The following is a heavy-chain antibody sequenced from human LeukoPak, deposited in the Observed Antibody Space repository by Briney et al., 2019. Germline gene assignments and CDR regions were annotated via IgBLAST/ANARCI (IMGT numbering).Heavy chain of an antibody. CDR1: GGSFSGYY. V-gene: IGHV4-34*01. Sequence: SETLSLTCAVYGGSFSGYYWSWIRQPPGKGLEWIGEINHSGSTNYNPSLKSRVTISVDTSKNQFSLKLSSVTAADTAVYYCARGPSSTMVRGGLDVWGKGTTVTVSP. D-gene: IGHD3-10*01. CDR3: ARGPSSTMVRGGLDV. J-gene: IGHJ6*04. CDR2: INHSGST.